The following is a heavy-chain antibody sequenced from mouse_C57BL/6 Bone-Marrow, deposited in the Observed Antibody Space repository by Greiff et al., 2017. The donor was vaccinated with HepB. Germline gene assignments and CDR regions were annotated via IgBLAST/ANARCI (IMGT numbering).Heavy chain of an antibody. CDR2: INPYNGGT. J-gene: IGHJ3*01. CDR3: AGRGSGYVGFAY. D-gene: IGHD3-2*02. Sequence: VQLQQSGPVLVKPGASVKMSCKASGYTFTDYYMNWVKQSHGKSLEWIGVINPYNGGTSYNQKFKGKATLTVDKSSSTAYMELNSLTSEDSAVYYCAGRGSGYVGFAYWGQGTLVTVSA. V-gene: IGHV1-19*01. CDR1: GYTFTDYY.